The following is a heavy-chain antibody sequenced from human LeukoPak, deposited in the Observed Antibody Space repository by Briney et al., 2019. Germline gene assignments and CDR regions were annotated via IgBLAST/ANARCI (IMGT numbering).Heavy chain of an antibody. D-gene: IGHD4-17*01. Sequence: PGGSLRLSCAASGFTFINYAMSWVRQAPGKGLEWVSVISGTGGTTYYADSVKGRFTISRDNSKNTVYLQMNSLRAEDTGVYYCAKGETPVKPGDDYWGQGILVTVSS. CDR2: ISGTGGTT. J-gene: IGHJ4*02. CDR1: GFTFINYA. V-gene: IGHV3-23*01. CDR3: AKGETPVKPGDDY.